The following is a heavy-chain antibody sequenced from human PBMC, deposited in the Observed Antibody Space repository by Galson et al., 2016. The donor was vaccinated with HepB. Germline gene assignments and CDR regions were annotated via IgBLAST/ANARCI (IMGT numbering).Heavy chain of an antibody. Sequence: SETLSLTCAVSGASISSDYCSWIRQSPGKGLEWVGYIHYRGTTNYNPSLKSRVTISVDRTKNQFSLKVNSVTAADTAVYYCVRDGSSTWSGYFHHWGQGTLVTVSS. CDR1: GASISSDY. CDR3: VRDGSSTWSGYFHH. V-gene: IGHV4-59*12. CDR2: IHYRGTT. D-gene: IGHD6-13*01. J-gene: IGHJ1*01.